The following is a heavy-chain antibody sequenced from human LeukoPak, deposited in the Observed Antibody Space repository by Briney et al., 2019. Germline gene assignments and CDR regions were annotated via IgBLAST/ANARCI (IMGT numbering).Heavy chain of an antibody. D-gene: IGHD3-3*01. CDR2: INRDGSEK. Sequence: GGSLRLSCVVSGLTLSSRWRRWVRQAPGEGLEWMTNINRDGSEKNYVDSVKGRFTITRDNAENSLYLQMNSLKVEDSAIYYCATYDSWSGYNIAYWGQGTLVTVSS. V-gene: IGHV3-7*03. J-gene: IGHJ4*02. CDR1: GLTLSSRW. CDR3: ATYDSWSGYNIAY.